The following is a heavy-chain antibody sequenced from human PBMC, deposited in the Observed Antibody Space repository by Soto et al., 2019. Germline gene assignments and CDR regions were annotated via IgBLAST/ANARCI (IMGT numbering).Heavy chain of an antibody. CDR3: ARDNYDSSGYYYQDY. D-gene: IGHD3-22*01. CDR2: IWYDGSNK. V-gene: IGHV3-33*01. CDR1: GFTFSSYG. J-gene: IGHJ4*02. Sequence: GWSLRLSCAASGFTFSSYGMHWVRQAPGKGLEWVAVIWYDGSNKYYADSVKGRFTISRDNSKNTLYLQMNSLRAEDTAVYYCARDNYDSSGYYYQDYWGQGTLVTVS.